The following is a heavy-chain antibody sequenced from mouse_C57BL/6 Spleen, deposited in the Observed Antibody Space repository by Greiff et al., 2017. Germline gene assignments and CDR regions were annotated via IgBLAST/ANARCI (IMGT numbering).Heavy chain of an antibody. CDR3: ARNWEDYFDY. V-gene: IGHV1-82*01. CDR2: ISPGDGDT. Sequence: VQLQQSGPELVKPGASVKIFCKASGYAFSSSWMNWVKQRPGKGLERIGRISPGDGDTNYNGKFKGKATLTADKSSSTAYMQLSSLTSEDSAVYFCARNWEDYFDYWGQGTTHTVSS. CDR1: GYAFSSSW. J-gene: IGHJ2*01. D-gene: IGHD4-1*01.